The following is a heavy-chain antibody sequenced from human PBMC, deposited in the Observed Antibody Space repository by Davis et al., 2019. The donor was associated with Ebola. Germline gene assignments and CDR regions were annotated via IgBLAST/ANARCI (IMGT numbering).Heavy chain of an antibody. CDR3: AKDRGEGADYGDYYDS. Sequence: GGSLRLSCAASGFTFSSYAMSWVRQAPGKGLEWVSAISGSGGSTYYAYSVKGRFTISRDNSKNTLYLQMNTLRVEDTAIYFCAKDRGEGADYGDYYDSWGQGTLVTVSS. J-gene: IGHJ4*02. CDR2: ISGSGGST. D-gene: IGHD4-17*01. V-gene: IGHV3-23*01. CDR1: GFTFSSYA.